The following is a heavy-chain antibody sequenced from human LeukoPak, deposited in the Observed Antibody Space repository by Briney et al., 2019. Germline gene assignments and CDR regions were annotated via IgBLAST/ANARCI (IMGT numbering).Heavy chain of an antibody. J-gene: IGHJ4*02. V-gene: IGHV3-21*01. CDR3: ARVGTRAD. CDR1: GFTFSSYT. Sequence: GGSLRLSCAASGFTFSSYTMNRVRQAPGKGLEWVSSISSSSNYIHYADSLKGRFTISRDNANNSLYLQMNSLRAEDTAVYYCARVGTRADWGQGTLVTVSS. D-gene: IGHD1-1*01. CDR2: ISSSSNYI.